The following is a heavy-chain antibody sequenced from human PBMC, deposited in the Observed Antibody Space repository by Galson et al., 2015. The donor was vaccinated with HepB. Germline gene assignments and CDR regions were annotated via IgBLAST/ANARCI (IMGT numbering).Heavy chain of an antibody. J-gene: IGHJ3*02. V-gene: IGHV1-69*13. CDR3: ARDPPDYYDSSGYDAFDI. Sequence: SVKVSCKASGGTFSSYAISWVRQAPGQGLEWMGGIIPIFGTANYAQKFQGRVTITADESTSTAYMELSSLRSEDTAVYYCARDPPDYYDSSGYDAFDIWGQGTMVTVSS. CDR1: GGTFSSYA. CDR2: IIPIFGTA. D-gene: IGHD3-22*01.